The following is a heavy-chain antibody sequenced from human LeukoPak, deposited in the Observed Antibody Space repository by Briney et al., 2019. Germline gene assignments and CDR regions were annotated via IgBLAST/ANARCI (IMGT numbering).Heavy chain of an antibody. CDR1: GFTFSSYG. D-gene: IGHD5-24*01. CDR3: AKYQGRGLQTDY. J-gene: IGHJ4*02. CDR2: ISGSGGST. Sequence: GGSLRLSCAASGFTFSSYGMSWVRQAPGKGLEWVSVISGSGGSTYYADSVKGRFTISRDNSKNTLYLQMNSLRAEDTAVYYCAKYQGRGLQTDYWGQGTLVTVSS. V-gene: IGHV3-23*01.